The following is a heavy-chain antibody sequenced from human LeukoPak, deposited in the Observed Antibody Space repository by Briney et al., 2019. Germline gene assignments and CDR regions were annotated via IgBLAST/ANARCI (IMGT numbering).Heavy chain of an antibody. CDR1: KFTFSNYA. D-gene: IGHD6-13*01. V-gene: IGHV3-23*01. J-gene: IGHJ4*02. CDR3: AKGYSGSWYYFDY. Sequence: PGGSLRLSCAASKFTFSNYAMTWVRQAPGKGLEWVSTISSSGGSIFYSDSVKGRFTISRDNSKDTLYLQMNSLRAEDTAVYYCAKGYSGSWYYFDYWGQGTLVTVSS. CDR2: ISSSGGSI.